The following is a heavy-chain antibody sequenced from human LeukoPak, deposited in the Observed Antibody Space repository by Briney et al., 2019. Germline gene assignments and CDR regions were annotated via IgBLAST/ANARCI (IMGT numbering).Heavy chain of an antibody. J-gene: IGHJ4*02. CDR2: IYYSGSI. CDR1: GGSISSYY. D-gene: IGHD5-24*01. V-gene: IGHV4-59*08. Sequence: PSETLSLTCTASGGSISSYYWSWVRQPPGKGLEWIGYIYYSGSINYNPSLKSRVTISVDTSKNQSSLKLSSVTAADTAVYYCARTSWLQSSYYFDYWGQGTLVTVSS. CDR3: ARTSWLQSSYYFDY.